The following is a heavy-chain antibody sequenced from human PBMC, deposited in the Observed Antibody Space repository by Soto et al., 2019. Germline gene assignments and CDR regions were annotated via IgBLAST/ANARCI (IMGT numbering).Heavy chain of an antibody. Sequence: QLQLQESGPRLVKPSETLSLTCSVSDDSISTSNYYWAWVRQPPEMGPEWIGSFDYAWRAYYSPSLMSRVTISAETSENHFSLHLSSMTAADTSIYYGAKHSHHGRFSWCQGPLVTVSS. CDR1: DDSISTSNYY. CDR2: FDYAWRA. J-gene: IGHJ5*02. V-gene: IGHV4-39*01. CDR3: AKHSHHGRFS. D-gene: IGHD1-26*01.